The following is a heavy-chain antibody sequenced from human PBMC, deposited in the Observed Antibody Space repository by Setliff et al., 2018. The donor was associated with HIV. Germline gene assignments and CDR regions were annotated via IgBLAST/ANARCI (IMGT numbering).Heavy chain of an antibody. CDR2: INPETGDP. CDR1: GYTFTSYG. D-gene: IGHD2-21*01. CDR3: ATGIPSDLDY. Sequence: GASVKVSCKASGYTFTSYGISWVRQAPGQGLEWMGWINPETGDPNYAQKFRGRVLMTRDTSITTAFLHVAKLTSDDTAIYYCATGIPSDLDYWGQGTLVTVSS. V-gene: IGHV1-18*01. J-gene: IGHJ4*01.